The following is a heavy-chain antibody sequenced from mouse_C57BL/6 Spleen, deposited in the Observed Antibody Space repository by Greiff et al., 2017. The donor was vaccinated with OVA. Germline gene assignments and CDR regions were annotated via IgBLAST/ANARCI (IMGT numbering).Heavy chain of an antibody. CDR3: ARSYDYDWFAY. CDR1: GFTFTDYY. V-gene: IGHV7-3*01. CDR2: IRNKANGYQT. D-gene: IGHD2-4*01. J-gene: IGHJ3*01. Sequence: EVQVVESGGGLVQPGGSLSLSCAASGFTFTDYYMSWVRQPPGKALEWLGFIRNKANGYQTDYSAPVKGRFTISRDNSQSILYLQMNALRAEDSATYYCARSYDYDWFAYWGQGTLVTVSA.